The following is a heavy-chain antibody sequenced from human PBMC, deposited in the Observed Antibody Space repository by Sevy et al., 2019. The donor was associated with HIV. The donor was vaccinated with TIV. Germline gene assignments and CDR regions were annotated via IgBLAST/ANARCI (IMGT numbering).Heavy chain of an antibody. CDR3: ARGDSLVVPPATVDY. V-gene: IGHV1-2*02. D-gene: IGHD2-2*01. Sequence: ASVKVSCKASGYTFTAYYIHWVRQAPGQGFEWMGWINPHIGGTNFAQKFQGRVTMTRDTSISTAYLDLSRLRSDDTAIYYCARGDSLVVPPATVDYWGQGSLVTVSS. J-gene: IGHJ4*02. CDR1: GYTFTAYY. CDR2: INPHIGGT.